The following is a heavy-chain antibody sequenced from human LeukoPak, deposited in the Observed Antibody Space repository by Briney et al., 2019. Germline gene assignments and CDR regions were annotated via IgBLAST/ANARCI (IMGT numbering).Heavy chain of an antibody. CDR2: INQDGSGQ. D-gene: IGHD2-21*01. CDR1: GFAFSSYW. Sequence: GGSLRLSCAASGFAFSSYWASWVRQAPGKGLEWVANINQDGSGQNYVDSVRGRFTISRDNAKNSAYLQMNSLRVEDTAVYYCARSLWPEDYWGQGILVTVSS. V-gene: IGHV3-7*01. CDR3: ARSLWPEDY. J-gene: IGHJ4*02.